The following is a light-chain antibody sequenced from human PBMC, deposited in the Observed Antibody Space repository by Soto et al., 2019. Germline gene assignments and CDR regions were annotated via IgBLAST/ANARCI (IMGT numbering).Light chain of an antibody. CDR3: SSYRDYNKFV. Sequence: QSVLTQPPSVSGAPGQRVTISCTGSSSNIGAGYDVHWYQQRPGTASKLLIFGNINRPSGVPDRFSGSKSGTSASLAITGLQAEDEGDYYCSSYRDYNKFVFGEGTKVTVL. V-gene: IGLV1-40*01. CDR2: GNI. J-gene: IGLJ3*02. CDR1: SSNIGAGYD.